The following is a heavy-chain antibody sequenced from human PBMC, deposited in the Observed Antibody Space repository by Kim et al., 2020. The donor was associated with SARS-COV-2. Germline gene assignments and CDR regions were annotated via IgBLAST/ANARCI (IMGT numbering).Heavy chain of an antibody. CDR3: AKGNFVVVAATQYFDY. D-gene: IGHD2-15*01. V-gene: IGHV3-23*01. J-gene: IGHJ4*02. Sequence: SVQGRFTIPRDKSKNTLYVQMNRLRAEDTAVYYCAKGNFVVVAATQYFDYWGQGTLVTVSS.